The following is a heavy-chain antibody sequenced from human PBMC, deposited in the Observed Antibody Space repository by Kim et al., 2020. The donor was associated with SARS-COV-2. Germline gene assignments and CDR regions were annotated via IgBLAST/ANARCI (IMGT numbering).Heavy chain of an antibody. D-gene: IGHD3-16*02. CDR2: GTT. J-gene: IGHJ4*02. V-gene: IGHV3-49*02. CDR3: TRDIGRLDY. Sequence: GTTEYAASVKGRLTISRDDSKSIAYLQMNSLKTEDTAVYYCTRDIGRLDYWGQGTLVTVSS.